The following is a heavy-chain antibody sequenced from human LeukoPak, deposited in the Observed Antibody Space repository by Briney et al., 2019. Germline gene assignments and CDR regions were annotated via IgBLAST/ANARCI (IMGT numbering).Heavy chain of an antibody. Sequence: GESLKISCKGSGDILTNYWIAWVRQMPGKGQEWMGIIYPDDSDTRYSPSFQGQVTISADKSISTAYLQWSSLKASDTAMYYCARRSYYDSGGYYYDFWGQGTLVTVSP. V-gene: IGHV5-51*01. CDR2: IYPDDSDT. D-gene: IGHD3-22*01. CDR3: ARRSYYDSGGYYYDF. J-gene: IGHJ4*02. CDR1: GDILTNYW.